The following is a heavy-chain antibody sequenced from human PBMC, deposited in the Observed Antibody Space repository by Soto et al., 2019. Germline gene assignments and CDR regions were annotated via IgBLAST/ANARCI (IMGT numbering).Heavy chain of an antibody. V-gene: IGHV4-59*01. Sequence: SETLSLTCSVSGGSISSSFWSWIRQPPGKELEWIGYISYSGSTTYNPSLKSRITLSVDTSKNQFSLRVASVTAADTAVYYCARGHRAMEYYYYYGMGVWGQGTTVTVSS. D-gene: IGHD5-18*01. CDR1: GGSISSSF. J-gene: IGHJ6*02. CDR2: ISYSGST. CDR3: ARGHRAMEYYYYYGMGV.